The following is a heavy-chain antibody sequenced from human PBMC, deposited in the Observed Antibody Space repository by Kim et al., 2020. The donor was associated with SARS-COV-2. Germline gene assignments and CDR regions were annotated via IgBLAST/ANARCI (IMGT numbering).Heavy chain of an antibody. D-gene: IGHD2-2*01. V-gene: IGHV1-3*01. CDR1: GYTFTSYA. CDR2: INAGNGNT. J-gene: IGHJ3*02. Sequence: ASVKVSCKASGYTFTSYAMHWVRQAPGQRLEWMGWINAGNGNTKYSQKFQGRVTITRDTSASTAYMELSSLRSEDTAVYYCASHPHCSSTSCYPRDAFDIWGQGTMVTVSS. CDR3: ASHPHCSSTSCYPRDAFDI.